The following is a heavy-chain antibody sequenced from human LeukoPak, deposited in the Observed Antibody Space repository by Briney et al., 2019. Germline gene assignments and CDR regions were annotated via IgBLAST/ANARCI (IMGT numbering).Heavy chain of an antibody. V-gene: IGHV4-30-4*01. D-gene: IGHD6-19*01. CDR2: IHSSGNT. J-gene: IGHJ4*02. CDR1: GDSISSGGFY. Sequence: SETLSLTCSVSGDSISSGGFYWSWIRQPPGKGLEWIGYIHSSGNTYYNPSLKSRVFISVDASKNQFSLKMTSVTAADTAVYYCARRGSSGWLYFDYWGQGTLVTVSS. CDR3: ARRGSSGWLYFDY.